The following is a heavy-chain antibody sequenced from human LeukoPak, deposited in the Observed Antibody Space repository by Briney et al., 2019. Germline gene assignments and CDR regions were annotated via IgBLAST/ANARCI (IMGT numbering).Heavy chain of an antibody. CDR1: GFSFSSYG. CDR2: ISYDGSNK. V-gene: IGHV3-30*03. CDR3: ARGTAMNYYFDY. J-gene: IGHJ4*02. Sequence: GGSLRLSCAASGFSFSSYGMHWVRQAPGKGLEWVTLISYDGSNKYYADSVKGRFTISRDNSKNTLYLQMHSLRAEDTAVYYCARGTAMNYYFDYWGPGTRVSVSS. D-gene: IGHD5-18*01.